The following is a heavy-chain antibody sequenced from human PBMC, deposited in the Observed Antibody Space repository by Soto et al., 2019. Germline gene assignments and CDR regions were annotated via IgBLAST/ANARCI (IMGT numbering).Heavy chain of an antibody. CDR2: IKQDGCEK. CDR1: GFTFSSYW. D-gene: IGHD1-1*01. V-gene: IGHV3-7*01. J-gene: IGHJ4*02. CDR3: VRVPSSFWNDDPNDY. Sequence: GGSLRLSCAASGFTFSSYWMSWVRQAPGKGLEWVANIKQDGCEKYYVDSVKGRFTISRDNAKNSLYLQMNSLRAEDTAVYYCVRVPSSFWNDDPNDYWGQGTLVTSPQ.